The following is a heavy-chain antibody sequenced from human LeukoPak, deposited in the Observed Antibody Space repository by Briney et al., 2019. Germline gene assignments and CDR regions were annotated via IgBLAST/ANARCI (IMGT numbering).Heavy chain of an antibody. V-gene: IGHV1-2*02. CDR3: ARDSGVATIPSVYYFDY. Sequence: GASVKVSCKASGYTFTGYYMHWVRQAPGQGLEWMGWINPNSGGTNYAQKFQGRVTMTRDTSISTAYMELSRLRSDDTAVYYCARDSGVATIPSVYYFDYWGQGTLVTVSS. CDR2: INPNSGGT. J-gene: IGHJ4*02. CDR1: GYTFTGYY. D-gene: IGHD5-12*01.